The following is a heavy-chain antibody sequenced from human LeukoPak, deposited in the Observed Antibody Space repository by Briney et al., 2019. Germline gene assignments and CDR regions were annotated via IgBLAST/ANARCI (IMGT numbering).Heavy chain of an antibody. J-gene: IGHJ4*02. CDR3: ARDDSISSKQIDY. V-gene: IGHV1-2*02. D-gene: IGHD6-6*01. CDR1: GYTFTGYY. Sequence: GTSLKVSCKASGYTFTGYYMHWVRQATGQGLEWMGWINPNSGGANYAQKFQGRVAMTRDTSITTAYMELSSLRSDDTAVYYCARDDSISSKQIDYWGQGTLVTVSS. CDR2: INPNSGGA.